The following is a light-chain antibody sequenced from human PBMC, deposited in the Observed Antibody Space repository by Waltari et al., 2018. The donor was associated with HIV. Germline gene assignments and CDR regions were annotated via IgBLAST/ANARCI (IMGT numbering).Light chain of an antibody. Sequence: DIVMTQSPLSLPVTPGEPASTSCRSCQRLLHSTGYNSLDWYLQKPGQSPPLLIYLGSNRASGVPDRFRGSGSGTDFTLKISRVEAEDVGVYYCMQALQTPYTFGQGTKLEIK. CDR1: QRLLHSTGYNS. J-gene: IGKJ2*01. CDR2: LGS. CDR3: MQALQTPYT. V-gene: IGKV2-28*01.